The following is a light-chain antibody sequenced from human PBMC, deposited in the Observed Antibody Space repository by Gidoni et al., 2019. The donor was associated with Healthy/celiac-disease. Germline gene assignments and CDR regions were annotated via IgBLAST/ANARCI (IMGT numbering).Light chain of an antibody. CDR1: QSISSY. V-gene: IGKV1-39*01. CDR3: QQSYSTPFT. J-gene: IGKJ3*01. CDR2: AAS. Sequence: IQLTQSPSSLSASVGDRVTITCRASQSISSYLNWYQQKPGKAPKLLIYAASSLQSGVPSRFSGSGYGTDFTRTISSLQPEDFATYYCQQSYSTPFTFGPGTKVDIK.